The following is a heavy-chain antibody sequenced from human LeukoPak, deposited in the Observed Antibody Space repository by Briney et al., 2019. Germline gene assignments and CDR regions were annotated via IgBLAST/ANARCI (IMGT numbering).Heavy chain of an antibody. Sequence: SETLSLTCAVYGGSFSGYYWSWIRQPPGKGLEWIGEINHSGSTNYNPSLKSRVTISVDTSKNQFSLKLSSVTAADTAVYYCARVNYDILTGYLDYWGQGTLVTVSS. CDR3: ARVNYDILTGYLDY. J-gene: IGHJ4*02. D-gene: IGHD3-9*01. CDR2: INHSGST. V-gene: IGHV4-34*01. CDR1: GGSFSGYY.